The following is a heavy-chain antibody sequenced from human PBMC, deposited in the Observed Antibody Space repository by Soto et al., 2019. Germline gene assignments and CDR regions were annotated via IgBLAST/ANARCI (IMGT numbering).Heavy chain of an antibody. Sequence: QVQLQESGPGLVKPSETLSLTCAVSGGSISISNWWSWVRQTPGKGLEWIGQIHHSGSTNYSPSLTSRVTISVDKPKNQFSLKMNSVTAADTAVYYCARGGYYFYMDVWGKGTTVTVS. J-gene: IGHJ6*03. CDR2: IHHSGST. CDR3: ARGGYYFYMDV. V-gene: IGHV4-4*02. CDR1: GGSISISNW. D-gene: IGHD1-26*01.